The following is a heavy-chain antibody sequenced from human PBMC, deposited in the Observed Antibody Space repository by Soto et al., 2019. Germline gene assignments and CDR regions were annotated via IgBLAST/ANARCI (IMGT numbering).Heavy chain of an antibody. CDR3: ARHEENGDYVDY. J-gene: IGHJ4*02. Sequence: QLQLQESGPGLVKPSETLSLTCTVSGGSISSSSYYWGWIRQPPGKGLEWIGSIYYSGSTYYNPSLKSRVTISVDTSKNQFSLKLSSVTAADTAVYYCARHEENGDYVDYWGQGTLVTVSS. CDR2: IYYSGST. V-gene: IGHV4-39*01. D-gene: IGHD4-17*01. CDR1: GGSISSSSYY.